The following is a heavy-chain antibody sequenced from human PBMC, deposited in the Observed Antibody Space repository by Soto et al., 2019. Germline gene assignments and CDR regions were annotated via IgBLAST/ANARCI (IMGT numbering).Heavy chain of an antibody. D-gene: IGHD4-4*01. CDR2: INQDGSEK. J-gene: IGHJ5*02. V-gene: IGHV3-7*01. CDR1: GFTSSGYW. Sequence: GGSLRLSCAASGFTSSGYWMTWVRQAPGKGLEWVANINQDGSEKYYVDSVKGRFTISRDNAKDPLYLQMNSLRAEDTAIYYCARDYSNPRGRFDPWGQGTLVTVSS. CDR3: ARDYSNPRGRFDP.